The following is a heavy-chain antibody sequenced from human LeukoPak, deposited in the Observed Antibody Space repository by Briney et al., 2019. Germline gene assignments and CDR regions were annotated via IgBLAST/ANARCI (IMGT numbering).Heavy chain of an antibody. Sequence: ASVKVSCKASGYTFTSYGISWVRQAPGQGLEWMGWISAYNGNTNYAQKLQGRVPVTTDTSTSTAYMELKSLRSDDTAVYYCARDPLDYYDSSGYYFTSAFDIWGQGTMVTVSS. CDR1: GYTFTSYG. CDR2: ISAYNGNT. D-gene: IGHD3-22*01. V-gene: IGHV1-18*01. CDR3: ARDPLDYYDSSGYYFTSAFDI. J-gene: IGHJ3*02.